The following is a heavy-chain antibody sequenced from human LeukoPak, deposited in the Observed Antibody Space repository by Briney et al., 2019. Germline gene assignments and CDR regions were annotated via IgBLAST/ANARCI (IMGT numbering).Heavy chain of an antibody. CDR2: ISSSSSYI. CDR1: GFTFSSYA. J-gene: IGHJ4*02. D-gene: IGHD3-10*01. V-gene: IGHV3-21*01. Sequence: GGSLRLSCAASGFTFSSYAMHWVRQTPGKGLEWVSSISSSSSYIYYPNSLKGRFTISRDNAKNSLYLQMNSLRAEDTAVYYCARDRSMVRGVIIPLWGQGTLVTVSS. CDR3: ARDRSMVRGVIIPL.